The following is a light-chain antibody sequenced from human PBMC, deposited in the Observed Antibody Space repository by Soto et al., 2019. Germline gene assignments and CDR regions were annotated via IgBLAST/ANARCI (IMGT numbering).Light chain of an antibody. Sequence: SYELTQPPSVSVSPGQTASITCSGDKSGDKYASWYQQKPGQSPLLVIYQDTKRPSGIPERFSGSNSGNTASLTISGTQAMDEADYYCQAWDSSAVMFGGGTQLTVL. J-gene: IGLJ3*02. V-gene: IGLV3-1*01. CDR2: QDT. CDR3: QAWDSSAVM. CDR1: KSGDKY.